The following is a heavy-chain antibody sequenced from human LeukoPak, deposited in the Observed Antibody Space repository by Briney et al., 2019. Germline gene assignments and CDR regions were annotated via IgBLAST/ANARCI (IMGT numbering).Heavy chain of an antibody. CDR1: GDSISHYY. J-gene: IGHJ4*02. CDR3: ARGSSAPRWFPFDY. CDR2: IYYSGST. D-gene: IGHD4-23*01. V-gene: IGHV4-59*01. Sequence: SETLSLTCTVSGDSISHYYWSWIRQPPGKGLEWIGYIYYSGSTNYNPSLKSRVIISVDTSKNQFSLKLSSLTAADTAVYYCARGSSAPRWFPFDYWGQGTLVTVSS.